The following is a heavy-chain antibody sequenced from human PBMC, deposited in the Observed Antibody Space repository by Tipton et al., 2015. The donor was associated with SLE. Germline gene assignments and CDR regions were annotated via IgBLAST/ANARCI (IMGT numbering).Heavy chain of an antibody. CDR2: ISVYSGDT. J-gene: IGHJ4*02. D-gene: IGHD3-16*01. Sequence: QLVQSGAEVKKPGASVKVSCRASGYTFSNNGTSWVRQAPGQGLEWMGWISVYSGDTQYAQKFQGRVTMTTGTSASTAYMELRSLRSDDTAVYYCARGFGDPFDYWGQGTLVTVSS. CDR3: ARGFGDPFDY. V-gene: IGHV1-18*01. CDR1: GYTFSNNG.